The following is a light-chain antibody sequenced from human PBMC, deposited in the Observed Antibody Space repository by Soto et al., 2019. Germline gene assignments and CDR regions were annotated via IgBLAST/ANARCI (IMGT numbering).Light chain of an antibody. CDR3: QQSYSTPRT. V-gene: IGKV1-39*01. J-gene: IGKJ1*01. CDR1: QIISNY. Sequence: IQMTQSPSSLSASVGDTVTITYRASQIISNYLNWYQQKPGKAPKLLIYAASSLQSGVPSRFSGSASGTDFTLTISSLQPEDFATYYCQQSYSTPRTFGQGTKVEIK. CDR2: AAS.